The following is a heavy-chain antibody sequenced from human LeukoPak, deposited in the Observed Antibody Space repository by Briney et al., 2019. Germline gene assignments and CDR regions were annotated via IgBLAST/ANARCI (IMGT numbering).Heavy chain of an antibody. J-gene: IGHJ3*02. D-gene: IGHD6-13*01. Sequence: PGGSLRLSCAASGFTFSSYAMSWVRQAPGKGLEWVSAISGSGGSTYYADSVKGRFTISRDNSKNTLYLQMNSLRAEDTAVYYCAKDLVQQLVVNDAFDIWGQGTMVTVSS. CDR1: GFTFSSYA. V-gene: IGHV3-23*01. CDR3: AKDLVQQLVVNDAFDI. CDR2: ISGSGGST.